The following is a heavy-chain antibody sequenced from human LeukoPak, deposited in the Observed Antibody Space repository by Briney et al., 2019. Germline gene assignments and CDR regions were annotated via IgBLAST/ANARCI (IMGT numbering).Heavy chain of an antibody. CDR3: ARHPLVEMATIDYFDY. CDR2: IWYDGSNK. D-gene: IGHD5-24*01. V-gene: IGHV3-33*01. J-gene: IGHJ4*02. Sequence: GGSLRLSCAASGFTFSSYGMHWVRQAPGKGLEWVAVIWYDGSNKYYADSVKGRFTISRDNSKNTLYLQMNSLRAEDTAVYYCARHPLVEMATIDYFDYWGQGTLVTVSS. CDR1: GFTFSSYG.